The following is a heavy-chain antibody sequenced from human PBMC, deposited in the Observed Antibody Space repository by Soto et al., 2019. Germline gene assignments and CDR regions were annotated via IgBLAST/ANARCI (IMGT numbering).Heavy chain of an antibody. J-gene: IGHJ4*02. CDR3: AKDLLYLPAH. D-gene: IGHD2-15*01. Sequence: GGSLRLSCAVSGFTFSSYAMSWVRQAPGKGLEWVSAISGSGGSTYYADSVKGRFTSSRDNSKNTLYLQMNSLRAEDTAVYYCAKDLLYLPAHWGQGTLVTVSS. CDR2: ISGSGGST. V-gene: IGHV3-23*01. CDR1: GFTFSSYA.